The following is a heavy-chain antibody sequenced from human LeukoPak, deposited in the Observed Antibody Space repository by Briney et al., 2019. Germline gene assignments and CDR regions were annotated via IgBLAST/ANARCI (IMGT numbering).Heavy chain of an antibody. V-gene: IGHV1-2*02. CDR3: AREHCSGGSCYSLAFDI. J-gene: IGHJ3*02. CDR2: INPNSGGT. Sequence: ASVKVSCKASGGTLSNHAVSWVRQAPGQGLEWMGWINPNSGGTNYAQKFQGRVTMSRDTSISTAYMELSRLRSDDTAVYYCAREHCSGGSCYSLAFDIWGQGTMVTVSS. D-gene: IGHD2-15*01. CDR1: GGTLSNHA.